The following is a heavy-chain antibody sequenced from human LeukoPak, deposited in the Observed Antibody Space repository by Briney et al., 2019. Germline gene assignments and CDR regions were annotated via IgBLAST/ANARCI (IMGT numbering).Heavy chain of an antibody. CDR1: GFTFDDYW. V-gene: IGHV3-7*01. D-gene: IGHD2-8*01. CDR3: ASGMVEFDY. CDR2: INQNGSEK. J-gene: IGHJ4*02. Sequence: GGSLRLSCAASGFTFDDYWMSWVRQAPGKGLERVASINQNGSEKYYLDSVKGRFTISRDNAKNSLYLQMNSLRVEDTAVYFCASGMVEFDYWGQGTLLTVSS.